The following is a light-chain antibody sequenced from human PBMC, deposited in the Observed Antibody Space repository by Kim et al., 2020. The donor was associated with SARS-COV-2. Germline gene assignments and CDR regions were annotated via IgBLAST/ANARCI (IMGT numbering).Light chain of an antibody. Sequence: PAESPEQRVTPSRRASRGTNTNCAWYHQKPPQAPRLLISGASTSAPGVPARFSGIGAVTVFTLTINSLQSEDFAVYYCQEYNKWTFGQGTKVDIK. CDR3: QEYNKWT. CDR1: RGTNTN. CDR2: GAS. V-gene: IGKV3-15*01. J-gene: IGKJ1*01.